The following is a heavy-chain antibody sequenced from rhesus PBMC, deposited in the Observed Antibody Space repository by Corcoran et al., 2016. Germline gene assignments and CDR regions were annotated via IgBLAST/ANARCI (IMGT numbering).Heavy chain of an antibody. D-gene: IGHD2-21*01. CDR2: IYGSGSST. Sequence: QLQLQESGPGPVKPSETLSVTCAVSGGSISSSYWGWIRQAPGKGLEWIGYIYGSGSSTTYNPSLKRRVTLSADTSKHQLSLKLSSVTTAGTAVYYCARGRISGSRWGQGVLVAVSS. J-gene: IGHJ4*01. V-gene: IGHV4-169*01. CDR3: ARGRISGSR. CDR1: GGSISSSY.